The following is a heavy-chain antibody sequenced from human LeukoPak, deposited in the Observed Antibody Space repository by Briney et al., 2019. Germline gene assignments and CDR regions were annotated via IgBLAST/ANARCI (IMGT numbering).Heavy chain of an antibody. D-gene: IGHD1-7*01. CDR3: AREDDWNYEDY. Sequence: GGSLRLSCAASGFTFSNCWMSWVRQAPGKGLEWVANIKQDGSEKYYVNSVKGRFTISRDNAKNSLYLQVNSLRAEDTAIYYCAREDDWNYEDYWGQGTPVTVSS. V-gene: IGHV3-7*01. J-gene: IGHJ4*02. CDR1: GFTFSNCW. CDR2: IKQDGSEK.